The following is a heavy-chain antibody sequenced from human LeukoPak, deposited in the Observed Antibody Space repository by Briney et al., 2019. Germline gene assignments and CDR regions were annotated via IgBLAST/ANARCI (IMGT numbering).Heavy chain of an antibody. V-gene: IGHV5-51*01. CDR3: ARHFGDYDDY. Sequence: KVGESLKISCKGSGYSFLSYWIGWVSQMPGKVLEWMGLIYPGDSDTRYSPSFQGQVTISADKSISTAYLQWSSLKASDTAMYYCARHFGDYDDYWGQGTLVTVSS. D-gene: IGHD4-17*01. J-gene: IGHJ4*02. CDR1: GYSFLSYW. CDR2: IYPGDSDT.